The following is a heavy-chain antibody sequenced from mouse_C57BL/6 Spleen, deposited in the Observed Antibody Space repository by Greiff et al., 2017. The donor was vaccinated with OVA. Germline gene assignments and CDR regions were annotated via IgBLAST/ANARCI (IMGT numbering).Heavy chain of an antibody. CDR1: GYTFTSYW. V-gene: IGHV1-52*01. J-gene: IGHJ1*03. CDR3: ARSSYYSNYEYVDV. CDR2: IDPSDSET. Sequence: QVQLKQPGAELVRPGSSVKLSCKASGYTFTSYWMHWVKQRPIQGLEWIGNIDPSDSETHYNQKFKDKATLTVDKSSSTAYMQLSSLTSEDSAVYYWARSSYYSNYEYVDVWGTGTTVTVSS. D-gene: IGHD2-5*01.